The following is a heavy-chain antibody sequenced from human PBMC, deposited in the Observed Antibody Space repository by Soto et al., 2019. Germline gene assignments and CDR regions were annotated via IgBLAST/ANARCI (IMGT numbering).Heavy chain of an antibody. D-gene: IGHD2-21*01. CDR3: AGEHVLMFASYDASNV. V-gene: IGHV3-48*03. J-gene: IGHJ3*01. CDR1: GFALDTYD. CDR2: IATGGDRI. Sequence: EEQLVESGGDLVQPGGSLRLSCTSSGFALDTYDMNWVRLAPGKDLEWISHIATGGDRIYYADSVKGRFTISRDNARNPLYLQMNPLRDDDTALYYSAGEHVLMFASYDASNVWGQGKLVTVSS.